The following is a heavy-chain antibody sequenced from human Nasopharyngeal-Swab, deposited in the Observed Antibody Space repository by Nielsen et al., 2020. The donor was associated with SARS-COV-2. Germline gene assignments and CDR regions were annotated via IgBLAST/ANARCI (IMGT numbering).Heavy chain of an antibody. CDR3: ARDAPAHYGAFY. V-gene: IGHV3-30*03. J-gene: IGHJ4*02. D-gene: IGHD4-17*01. Sequence: GESLKISCAASGFTFSSFGMHWVRQAPAKGLEWVAFIAHDASNEYYGDSVKGRFSISRDRSKNTLYLQMDSLRGEDTAVYYCARDAPAHYGAFYWGRGTLVTVSS. CDR2: IAHDASNE. CDR1: GFTFSSFG.